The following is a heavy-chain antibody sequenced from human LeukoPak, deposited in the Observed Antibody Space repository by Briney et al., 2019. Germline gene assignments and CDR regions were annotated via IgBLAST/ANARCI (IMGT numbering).Heavy chain of an antibody. V-gene: IGHV1-8*01. CDR3: RRGSDGRYDR. CDR2: MNPNSGNT. J-gene: IGHJ5*02. D-gene: IGHD5-24*01. Sequence: GASVKVSCTVSRYTSTSWVTTGAGQATGQGLEWMGWMNPNSGNTGYAQSFQGRITMTTDISIGTACMGLSNLTSEVRDIYSRRRGSDGRYDRWGQGTLVTVSA. CDR1: RYTSTSWV.